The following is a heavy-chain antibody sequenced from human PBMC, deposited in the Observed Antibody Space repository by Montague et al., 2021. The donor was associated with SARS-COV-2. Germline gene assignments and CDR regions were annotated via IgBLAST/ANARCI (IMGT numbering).Heavy chain of an antibody. CDR2: INYSGST. D-gene: IGHD3-10*01. V-gene: IGHV4-59*01. CDR1: GGSISSYY. CDR3: ARVKWPRGVFDY. Sequence: SETLSLTCTVAGGSISSYYWSWIRQPPGKRLESIGYINYSGSTNYNPSLKSRVTISVDTSKNQFSLKLSSVTAADTAVYYCARVKWPRGVFDYWGQGTLVTVSS. J-gene: IGHJ4*02.